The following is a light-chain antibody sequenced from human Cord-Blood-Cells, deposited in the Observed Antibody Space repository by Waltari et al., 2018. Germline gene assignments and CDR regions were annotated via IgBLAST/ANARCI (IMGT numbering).Light chain of an antibody. J-gene: IGLJ1*01. Sequence: SSELTQDPAVSVALGQTVRITCQGDSLRSYYASWYQQKPGQAPLLVIYVKNNRPSGIPDRVSGSSSGNTAALTITWALAEDEADYYCNSRDSSGNHYVFGTGTKVTVL. CDR2: VKN. V-gene: IGLV3-19*01. CDR1: SLRSYY. CDR3: NSRDSSGNHYV.